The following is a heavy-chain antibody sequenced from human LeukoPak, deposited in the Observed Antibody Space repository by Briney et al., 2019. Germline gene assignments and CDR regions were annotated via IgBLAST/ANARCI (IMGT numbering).Heavy chain of an antibody. CDR1: GGSFSGYY. V-gene: IGHV4-34*01. CDR2: INHSGST. Sequence: SETLSLTCAVYGGSFSGYYWSWIRQPPGKGLEWIGEINHSGSTNYNPSLKSRVTISVDTSKNQFSLKLSSVTAADTAVYYCARRYYYYGMDVWGQGTTVTVSS. CDR3: ARRYYYYGMDV. J-gene: IGHJ6*02.